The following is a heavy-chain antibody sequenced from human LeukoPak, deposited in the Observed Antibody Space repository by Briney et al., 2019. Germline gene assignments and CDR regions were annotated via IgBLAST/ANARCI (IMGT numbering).Heavy chain of an antibody. Sequence: PSETLSLTCTVSGGSISSGDYYWSWIRQPPGKGVEWIGYIYYSGSTYYNPSLKSRVTISVDTSKNQFSLKLSSVTAADTAVYYCARFYCSSTSCLFDYWGQGTLVTVSS. V-gene: IGHV4-30-4*01. J-gene: IGHJ4*02. CDR2: IYYSGST. D-gene: IGHD2-2*01. CDR3: ARFYCSSTSCLFDY. CDR1: GGSISSGDYY.